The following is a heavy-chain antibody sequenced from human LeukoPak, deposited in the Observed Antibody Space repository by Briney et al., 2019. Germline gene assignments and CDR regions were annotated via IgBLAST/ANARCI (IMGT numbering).Heavy chain of an antibody. V-gene: IGHV4-39*07. CDR1: GGSISSSSYY. CDR2: IYYSGST. CDR3: ARVLLYYDSSGRNRDAFDI. D-gene: IGHD3-22*01. J-gene: IGHJ3*02. Sequence: SETLSLTCTVSGGSISSSSYYWGWIRQPPGKGLEWIGSIYYSGSTNYNPSLKSRVTISVDTSKNQFSLKLSSVTAADTAVYYCARVLLYYDSSGRNRDAFDIWGQGTMVTVSS.